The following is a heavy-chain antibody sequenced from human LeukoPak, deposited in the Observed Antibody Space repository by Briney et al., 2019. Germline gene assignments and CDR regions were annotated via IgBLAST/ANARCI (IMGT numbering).Heavy chain of an antibody. CDR3: VKIRGDSSSWYAAFDI. Sequence: GGSLRLSCSASGFTFSSYAMHWVRQAPGKGLEYVSSISNNGGTTYYADSVKGRLTISRDNSKNTLFLQMSSLRVEDTAVYYCVKIRGDSSSWYAAFDIWGQGTMVTVSS. CDR2: ISNNGGTT. J-gene: IGHJ3*02. V-gene: IGHV3-64D*09. CDR1: GFTFSSYA. D-gene: IGHD6-13*01.